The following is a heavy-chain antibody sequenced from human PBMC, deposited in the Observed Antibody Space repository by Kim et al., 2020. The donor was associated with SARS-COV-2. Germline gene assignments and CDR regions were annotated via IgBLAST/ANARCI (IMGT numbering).Heavy chain of an antibody. CDR3: VRARYFDWSLGYSYYYMDV. CDR1: GGSISSYY. V-gene: IGHV4-59*01. Sequence: SETLSLTCTVSGGSISSYYWSWIRQPPGKGLEWIGYIYYSGSTNYNPSLKSRVTISVDTSKNQFSLKLSSVTAADTAVYYCVRARYFDWSLGYSYYYMDVWGKGTTVTVSS. CDR2: IYYSGST. J-gene: IGHJ6*03. D-gene: IGHD3-9*01.